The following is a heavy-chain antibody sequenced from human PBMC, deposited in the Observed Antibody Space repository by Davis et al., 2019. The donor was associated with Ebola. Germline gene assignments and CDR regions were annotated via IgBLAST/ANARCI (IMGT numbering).Heavy chain of an antibody. D-gene: IGHD6-19*01. V-gene: IGHV3-7*04. J-gene: IGHJ5*02. CDR2: IKPDGSDI. CDR1: GFTFSAFW. Sequence: GESLKISCAASGFTFSAFWMTWVRQAPGKGPEWVGKIKPDGSDIYYVDSVKGRFTISRDNVKNSLFLQMNSLRVDDTAIYYCAKDSGWQMSPWGQGTLVTVSS. CDR3: AKDSGWQMSP.